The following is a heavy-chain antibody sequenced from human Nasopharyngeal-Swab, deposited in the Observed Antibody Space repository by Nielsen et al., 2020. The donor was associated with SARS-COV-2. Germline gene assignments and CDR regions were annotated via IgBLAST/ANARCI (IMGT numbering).Heavy chain of an antibody. J-gene: IGHJ5*02. CDR3: ARSPGPRVDWFDP. V-gene: IGHV4-59*01. Sequence: SESLSLTCTVSGGSFSSYYWSWIRQPPGKGLEWIGYIYYSGSTNYNPSLKSRVTISVDTSKNQFSLKLSSVTAADTAVYYCARSPGPRVDWFDPWGQGTLVTVSS. CDR2: IYYSGST. CDR1: GGSFSSYY.